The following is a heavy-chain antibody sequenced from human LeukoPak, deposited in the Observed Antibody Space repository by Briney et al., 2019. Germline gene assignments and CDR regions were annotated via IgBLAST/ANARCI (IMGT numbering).Heavy chain of an antibody. V-gene: IGHV3-7*03. J-gene: IGHJ4*02. Sequence: GGSLRLSCAASGFTFSTYWMGWVRQAPGKGLEWVVDIKDDGSDKYSVDSVRGRFTISRDNAKNTLYLQMNSLRAEDTAVYYCAKKKGIAARPYYFDYWGQGTLVTVSS. CDR2: IKDDGSDK. D-gene: IGHD6-6*01. CDR3: AKKKGIAARPYYFDY. CDR1: GFTFSTYW.